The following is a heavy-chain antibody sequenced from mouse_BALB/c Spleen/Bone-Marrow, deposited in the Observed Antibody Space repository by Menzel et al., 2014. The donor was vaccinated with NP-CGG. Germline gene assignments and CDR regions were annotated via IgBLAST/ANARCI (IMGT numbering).Heavy chain of an antibody. V-gene: IGHV1S56*01. CDR1: GYTFXSFY. D-gene: IGHD3-3*01. Sequence: VQLQQSGPELMKPGASVRISCKASGYTFXSFYIHWVKQRPGQGLQWIGWIYPGNISTKYNEKFKDKATLTADKSSSTAYMQLSSLTSEDSAVYFCAREGGTNCAMDYWGQGTSVTVSS. CDR2: IYPGNIST. J-gene: IGHJ4*01. CDR3: AREGGTNCAMDY.